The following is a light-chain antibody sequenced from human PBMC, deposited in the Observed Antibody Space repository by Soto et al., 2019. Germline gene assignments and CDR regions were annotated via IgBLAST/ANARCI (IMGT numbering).Light chain of an antibody. CDR2: GAS. V-gene: IGKV3-20*01. J-gene: IGKJ2*01. CDR1: QSVSSRY. CDR3: QQYASSPVYN. Sequence: EIVLTQSPGTLSLSPGERATLSCRASQSVSSRYLAWYQQNPGQAPRLLIYGASSRATGISDRFSGSGSGTHFALTISILEPEDFGVYYCQQYASSPVYNFGQGTKLEIK.